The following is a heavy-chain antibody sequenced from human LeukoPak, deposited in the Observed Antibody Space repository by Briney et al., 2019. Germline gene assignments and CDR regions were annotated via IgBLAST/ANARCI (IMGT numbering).Heavy chain of an antibody. J-gene: IGHJ4*02. V-gene: IGHV3-74*01. D-gene: IGHD3-10*01. CDR3: FREGGD. CDR1: GFTFSSYT. CDR2: INIDERIT. Sequence: GGSLRLSCTASGFTFSSYTMTWVRQAPGKGLVWVSYINIDERITGYADSVKGRFTISRDNAKNTLYLQMNSLRAEDTAIYYCFREGGDWGQGTLVTVSS.